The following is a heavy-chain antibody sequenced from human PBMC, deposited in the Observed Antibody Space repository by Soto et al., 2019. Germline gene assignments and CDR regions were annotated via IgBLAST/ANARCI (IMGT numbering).Heavy chain of an antibody. CDR3: ARDVAPRPRYMVV. V-gene: IGHV3-9*01. Sequence: EVQLVESGGGLVQPGRSLRLSCAFSGFTFDDYAMHWVRQAPGKGLEWVSAIDWNSATTDYADSVKGRFTNSRDNAKISLYLQMSGLRAEDTVLYYCARDVAPRPRYMVVCGKGTTVTVSS. CDR1: GFTFDDYA. J-gene: IGHJ6*03. D-gene: IGHD6-6*01. CDR2: IDWNSATT.